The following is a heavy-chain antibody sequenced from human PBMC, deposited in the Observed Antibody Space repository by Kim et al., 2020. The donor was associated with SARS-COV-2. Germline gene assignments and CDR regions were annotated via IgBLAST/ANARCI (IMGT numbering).Heavy chain of an antibody. D-gene: IGHD6-19*01. J-gene: IGHJ4*02. CDR3: AKANRGRLAV. V-gene: IGHV3-64D*09. Sequence: GGSLRLSCSVSGFTFSTYGMHWVRQAPGKGLEYVSTITRDGRSKHYVDSVKGRFTISRDNSKNTLYLQMSSLRVEDTAVYYCAKANRGRLAVWGQGTVVT. CDR1: GFTFSTYG. CDR2: ITRDGRSK.